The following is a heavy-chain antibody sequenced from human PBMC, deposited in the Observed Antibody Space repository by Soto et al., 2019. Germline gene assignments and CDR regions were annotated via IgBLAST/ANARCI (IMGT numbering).Heavy chain of an antibody. Sequence: GGSLRLSCAASGFPFTVFWMSWVRQVPGKGLEWVAMINQGGTERYYVDSVKGRFTISRDNAANLVYLQMDSLRGEDTAVYYCARDGPIQQLGQSYQFWGQGTLVTVS. V-gene: IGHV3-7*01. J-gene: IGHJ1*01. CDR2: INQGGTER. D-gene: IGHD4-4*01. CDR1: GFPFTVFW. CDR3: ARDGPIQQLGQSYQF.